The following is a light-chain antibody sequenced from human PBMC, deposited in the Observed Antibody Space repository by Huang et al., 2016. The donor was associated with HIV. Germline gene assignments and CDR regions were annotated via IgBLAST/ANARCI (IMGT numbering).Light chain of an antibody. J-gene: IGKJ5*01. CDR1: QGIRNL. V-gene: IGKV1-16*02. CDR3: QQYKSYPFT. Sequence: DIQMTQSPSSLSASIVDRVTITCRASQGIRNLLAWIKQKPGKAPRSLIYAASSLRSGVPSNFSGSGSGTEFTLTINSLQPEDFATYYCQQYKSYPFTFGLGTRLEIK. CDR2: AAS.